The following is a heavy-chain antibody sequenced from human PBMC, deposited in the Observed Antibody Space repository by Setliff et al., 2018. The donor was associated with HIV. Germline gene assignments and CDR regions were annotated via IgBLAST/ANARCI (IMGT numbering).Heavy chain of an antibody. CDR1: GFTFTTYD. J-gene: IGHJ3*02. D-gene: IGHD3-10*01. Sequence: KVSCKASGFTFTTYDINWVRQSTGQGLEWMGWINPNSGDTGYAQKFQGRVTMTRNTSISTAYMELSSLRSEDTAVYYCARGRGVLLWFGESANVFDIWGQGTMVTVSS. CDR2: INPNSGDT. V-gene: IGHV1-8*02. CDR3: ARGRGVLLWFGESANVFDI.